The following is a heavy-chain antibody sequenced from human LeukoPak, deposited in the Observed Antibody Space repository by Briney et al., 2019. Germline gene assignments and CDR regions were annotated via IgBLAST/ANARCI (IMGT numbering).Heavy chain of an antibody. Sequence: GVSLRLSCAASGFIFSTYNMNWVRQAPGKGLEWVSAISGSGGSTYYADSVKGRFTISRDNSKNTLYLQMNSLRAEDTAVYYCAKSGYYYYYYMDVWGKGTTVTVSS. J-gene: IGHJ6*03. CDR2: ISGSGGST. CDR1: GFIFSTYN. CDR3: AKSGYYYYYYMDV. V-gene: IGHV3-23*01.